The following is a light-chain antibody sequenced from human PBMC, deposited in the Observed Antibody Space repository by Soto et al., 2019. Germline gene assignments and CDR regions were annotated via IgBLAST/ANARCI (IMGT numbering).Light chain of an antibody. J-gene: IGLJ1*01. CDR2: GNT. CDR3: QSYDSSLSALYV. Sequence: QSALTQPPSVSGAPGQRVTISCTGSSSNIGAGYEVNWYQHLPGAAPKLLIYGNTNRPSGVPDRFSGSKSGTSASLAITGLQAEDEADYYCQSYDSSLSALYVFGTGTKLTVL. V-gene: IGLV1-40*01. CDR1: SSNIGAGYE.